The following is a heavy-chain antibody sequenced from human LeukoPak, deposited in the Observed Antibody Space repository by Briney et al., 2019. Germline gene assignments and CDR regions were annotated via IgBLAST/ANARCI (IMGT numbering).Heavy chain of an antibody. Sequence: GGSLRLSCAVSGFTFSDHYMEWVRQAPGKGLEWVGRIRKKGNSYTTEYAASVRGRFTISRDDSKNSVYLQMNSLKTEETAVYYCAREAAASTGRDYWAERTGVTVSS. CDR2: IRKKGNSYTT. D-gene: IGHD6-13*01. CDR1: GFTFSDHY. V-gene: IGHV3-72*01. J-gene: IGHJ4*02. CDR3: AREAAASTGRDY.